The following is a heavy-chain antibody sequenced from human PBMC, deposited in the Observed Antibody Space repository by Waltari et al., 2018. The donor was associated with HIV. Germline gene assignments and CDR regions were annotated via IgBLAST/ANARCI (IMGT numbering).Heavy chain of an antibody. V-gene: IGHV4-59*01. CDR3: ARRISSSSGSVFDY. Sequence: QVQLQESGPGLVKPSETLSLTCTVSGGSISSYYWSWIRQPPGKGLEWIGYIYYSGSTNYNPPLKSRVTISVDTSKNQFSLKLSSVTAADTAVYYCARRISSSSGSVFDYWGQGTLVTVSS. CDR2: IYYSGST. J-gene: IGHJ4*02. D-gene: IGHD6-6*01. CDR1: GGSISSYY.